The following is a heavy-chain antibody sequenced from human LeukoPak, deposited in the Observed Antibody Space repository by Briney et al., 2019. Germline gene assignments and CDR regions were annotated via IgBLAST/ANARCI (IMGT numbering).Heavy chain of an antibody. CDR3: ARVGGIAVAGTSRRAFDI. J-gene: IGHJ3*02. CDR2: ISAYNGNT. CDR1: GYTFTSYG. Sequence: ASVTVSCTASGYTFTSYGISWVRQAPGQGLEWMGWISAYNGNTNYAQKLQGRVTMTTDTSTSTAYMELRSLRSDDTAVYYCARVGGIAVAGTSRRAFDIWGQGTMVTVSS. V-gene: IGHV1-18*01. D-gene: IGHD6-19*01.